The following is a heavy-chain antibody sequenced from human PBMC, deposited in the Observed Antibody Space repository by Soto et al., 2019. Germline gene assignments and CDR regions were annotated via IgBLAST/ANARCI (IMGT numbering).Heavy chain of an antibody. CDR1: GFTVNSNY. D-gene: IGHD1-26*01. V-gene: IGHV3-53*02. J-gene: IGHJ6*02. CDR3: AKGDGFILAV. Sequence: EVQVLATGGGLIQPGGSLRLSCAASGFTVNSNYMSWVRQAPGEGLQWVSITNTGGTTYYADSVKGRFTVSRDNSKNTLYLHMNSLRAEATAVYYCAKGDGFILAVWGQGTTVSVSS. CDR2: TNTGGTT.